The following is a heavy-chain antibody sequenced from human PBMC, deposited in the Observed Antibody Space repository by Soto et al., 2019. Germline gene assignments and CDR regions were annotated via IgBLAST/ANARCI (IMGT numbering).Heavy chain of an antibody. V-gene: IGHV1-18*01. CDR2: ISAYNGNT. Sequence: ASVKVSCKASGYTFTSYGISWERQAPGQGLEWMGWISAYNGNTNYAQKLQGRVTMTTDTSTSTAYMELRSLRSDDTAVYYCARDLSMALERGFDYWGQGTLVTVSS. CDR3: ARDLSMALERGFDY. J-gene: IGHJ4*02. CDR1: GYTFTSYG. D-gene: IGHD1-1*01.